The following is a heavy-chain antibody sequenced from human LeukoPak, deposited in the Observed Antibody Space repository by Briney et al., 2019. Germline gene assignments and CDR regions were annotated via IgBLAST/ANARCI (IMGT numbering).Heavy chain of an antibody. V-gene: IGHV3-21*01. CDR1: GFTFTTYS. Sequence: KPGGPLRLSCAASGFTFTTYSMNWVRQAPGKGLEWVSSITSSSDSKYYADSIKGRFTISRDNARNSLHLQMNSLRAEDTALYYCAREIMGGTFDYWGQGALVTVSS. CDR2: ITSSSDSK. CDR3: AREIMGGTFDY. J-gene: IGHJ4*02. D-gene: IGHD1-26*01.